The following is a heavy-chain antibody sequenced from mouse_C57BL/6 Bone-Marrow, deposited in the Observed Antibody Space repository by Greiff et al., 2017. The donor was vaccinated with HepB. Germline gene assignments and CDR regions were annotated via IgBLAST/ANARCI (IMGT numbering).Heavy chain of an antibody. J-gene: IGHJ2*01. CDR1: GYTFTSYW. CDR3: ASWAGTDY. CDR2: IYPSDSET. Sequence: VQLQQPGAELVRPGSSVKLSCKASGYTFTSYWMDWVKQRPGQGLEWIGNIYPSDSETHYNQKFKDKATLTVDKSSSTAYMQLSSLTSEDSAVYYCASWAGTDYWGQGTTLTVSS. D-gene: IGHD4-1*01. V-gene: IGHV1-61*01.